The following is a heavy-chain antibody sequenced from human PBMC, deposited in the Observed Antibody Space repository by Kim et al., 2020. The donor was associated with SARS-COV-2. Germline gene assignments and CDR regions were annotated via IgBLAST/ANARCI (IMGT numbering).Heavy chain of an antibody. V-gene: IGHV3-7*01. D-gene: IGHD3-3*01. CDR2: IKQDGSEK. Sequence: GGSLRLSCAASGFTFSSYWMSWVRQAPGKGLEWVANIKQDGSEKYYVDSVKGRFTISRDNAKNSLYLQMNSLRAEDTAVYYCARDLGDFWSGYYLAYYYYGMDVWGQGTTVTVSS. CDR1: GFTFSSYW. J-gene: IGHJ6*02. CDR3: ARDLGDFWSGYYLAYYYYGMDV.